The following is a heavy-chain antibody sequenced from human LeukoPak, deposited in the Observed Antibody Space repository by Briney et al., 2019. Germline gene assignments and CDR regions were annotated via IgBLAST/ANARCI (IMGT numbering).Heavy chain of an antibody. V-gene: IGHV1-2*02. CDR3: ARGIAVQRFDY. J-gene: IGHJ4*02. Sequence: HRASVRVSCKASGYTFTGYYMHWVRQAPGQGLEWMGWINPNSGGTNYAQKVQGRVTITRDTSISTAYMELSRLRSDDTAVYYCARGIAVQRFDYWGQGTLVTVSS. D-gene: IGHD6-19*01. CDR1: GYTFTGYY. CDR2: INPNSGGT.